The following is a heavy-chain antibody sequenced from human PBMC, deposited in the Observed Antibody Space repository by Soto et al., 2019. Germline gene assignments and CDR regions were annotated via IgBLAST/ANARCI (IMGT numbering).Heavy chain of an antibody. CDR2: VFYTGFT. Sequence: SENLSLTYPVSVGSISGRYYYWGWLRQSPGKGPEWVGSVFYTGFTSYNPSLESRVSVSVDTSKNQFSLKVSGVSAADTAVYYCATSQKGYNWNYFDHWGQGDLVTVSS. V-gene: IGHV4-39*01. D-gene: IGHD1-20*01. CDR3: ATSQKGYNWNYFDH. J-gene: IGHJ4*02. CDR1: VGSISGRYYY.